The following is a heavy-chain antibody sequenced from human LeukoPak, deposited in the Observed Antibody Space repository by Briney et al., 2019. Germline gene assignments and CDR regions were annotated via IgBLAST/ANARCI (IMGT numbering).Heavy chain of an antibody. V-gene: IGHV3-9*01. CDR3: ARDGGDDSYYYYGMDV. CDR2: ISWNSGGR. CDR1: GFTFDDHG. Sequence: GGSLRLSCAASGFTFDDHGMHWVRQAPGKGLEWVSGISWNSGGRGYADSVKGRSTISRDNAKKSLYLQMNSLRAEDTAFYYCARDGGDDSYYYYGMDVWGQGTTVTVSS. D-gene: IGHD2-21*02. J-gene: IGHJ6*02.